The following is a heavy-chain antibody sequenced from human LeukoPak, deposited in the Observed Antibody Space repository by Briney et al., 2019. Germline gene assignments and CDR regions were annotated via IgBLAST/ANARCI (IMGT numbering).Heavy chain of an antibody. CDR1: GGSFSGYY. CDR2: MNHSGSA. CDR3: ARGVNVLLNPSELD. V-gene: IGHV4-34*01. Sequence: ASETLSLTCAVYGGSFSGYYWTWIRQPPGKGLEWIGEMNHSGSANYNPSLKSRVTISVDTSKNQCSLRLSSVTAADTAVYYCARGVNVLLNPSELDWGQGTLGTVSS. D-gene: IGHD3-10*01. J-gene: IGHJ4*02.